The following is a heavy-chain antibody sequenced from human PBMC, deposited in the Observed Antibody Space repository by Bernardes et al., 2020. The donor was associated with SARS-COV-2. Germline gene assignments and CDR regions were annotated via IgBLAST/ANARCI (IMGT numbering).Heavy chain of an antibody. CDR3: ARGGAAADIDAIDI. CDR2: ISSSGTYK. V-gene: IGHV3-21*01. CDR1: GFSFNGYT. D-gene: IGHD6-13*01. J-gene: IGHJ3*02. Sequence: GGSLRLSCAASGFSFNGYTMNWVRQAPGKGLEWVSYISSSGTYKYYADSVKGRFTISRDNAKNSLYVQMNSLRSEDTAVYYCARGGAAADIDAIDIWGQGTMVIVSS.